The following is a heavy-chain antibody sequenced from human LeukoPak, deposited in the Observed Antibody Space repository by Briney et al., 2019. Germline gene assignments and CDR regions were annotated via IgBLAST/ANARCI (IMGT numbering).Heavy chain of an antibody. CDR1: GSTFSSYG. CDR2: IRYDGSNK. J-gene: IGHJ6*03. D-gene: IGHD3-3*01. Sequence: PGGSLRLSCAASGSTFSSYGMHWVRQAPGKGLEWVAFIRYDGSNKYYADSVKGRFTISRDNSKNTLYLQMNSLRAEDTAVYYCAKDGRYYDFWSGYLPLDYYYYMDVWGKGTTVTVSS. CDR3: AKDGRYYDFWSGYLPLDYYYYMDV. V-gene: IGHV3-30*02.